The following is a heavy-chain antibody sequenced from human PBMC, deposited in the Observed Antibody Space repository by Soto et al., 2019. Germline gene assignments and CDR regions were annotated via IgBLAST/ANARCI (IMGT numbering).Heavy chain of an antibody. D-gene: IGHD6-19*01. J-gene: IGHJ4*02. Sequence: GGSLRLSCAASGFTFSSYSMNWVRQAPGKGLEWVSSISSSSSYINYADSVKGRFTISRDNAKNSLYLQMNSLRAEDTAVYYCVRTGIAVGTEDYWGQGTLVTVSS. CDR2: ISSSSSYI. CDR1: GFTFSSYS. CDR3: VRTGIAVGTEDY. V-gene: IGHV3-21*01.